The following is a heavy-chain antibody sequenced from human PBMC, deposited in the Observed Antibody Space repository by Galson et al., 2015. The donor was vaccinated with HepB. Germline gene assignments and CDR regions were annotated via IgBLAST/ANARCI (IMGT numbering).Heavy chain of an antibody. CDR3: ARVLDIVVVPAAIPFDP. V-gene: IGHV1-18*01. CDR2: ISAYNGNT. Sequence: SVKVSCKASGYTFTSYGVSWVRQAPGQGLEWMGWISAYNGNTNYAQKLQGRVTMTTDTSTSTAYMELRSLRSDDTAVYYCARVLDIVVVPAAIPFDPWGQGTLVTVSS. D-gene: IGHD2-2*02. CDR1: GYTFTSYG. J-gene: IGHJ5*02.